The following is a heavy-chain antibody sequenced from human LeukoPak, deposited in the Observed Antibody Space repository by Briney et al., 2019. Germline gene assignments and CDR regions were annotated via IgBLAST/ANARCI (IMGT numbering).Heavy chain of an antibody. Sequence: SETLSLTCTVSGASISSFYWSWIRQPAGKGLEWIGRIYTSGGTNYNPSLKSRVTMSIDTSKNQFSLKLYSVTAADSAVYYCVSDRSGSYDYWGQGILVTVSS. CDR2: IYTSGGT. D-gene: IGHD1-26*01. CDR3: VSDRSGSYDY. V-gene: IGHV4-4*07. CDR1: GASISSFY. J-gene: IGHJ4*02.